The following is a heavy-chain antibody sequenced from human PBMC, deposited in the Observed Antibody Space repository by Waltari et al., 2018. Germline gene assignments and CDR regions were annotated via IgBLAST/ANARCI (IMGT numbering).Heavy chain of an antibody. V-gene: IGHV3-30*02. J-gene: IGHJ4*02. CDR3: AKDGLRWDSSGYYQGDFDY. Sequence: QVQLVESGGGVVQPGGSLRLSCAASGFTFSSYGMHWVRQAPGKGLEWVAFIRYDGSNKYYADTVKGRFTISRDNSKNTLYLQMNSLRAEDTAVYYCAKDGLRWDSSGYYQGDFDYWGQGTLVTVSS. D-gene: IGHD3-22*01. CDR2: IRYDGSNK. CDR1: GFTFSSYG.